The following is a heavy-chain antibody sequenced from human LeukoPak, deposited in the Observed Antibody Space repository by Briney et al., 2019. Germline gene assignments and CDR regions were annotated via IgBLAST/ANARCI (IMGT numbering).Heavy chain of an antibody. V-gene: IGHV3-48*01. CDR3: AKAELGVDTFFDY. CDR2: ISSSSTI. D-gene: IGHD3-3*01. J-gene: IGHJ4*02. Sequence: GGSLRLSCAASGFTFSTYTMDWVRQAPGKGLEWVSYISSSSTIYYADSVQGRFTISRDNSKRTLFLQMNSLRAEDTAFYYCAKAELGVDTFFDYWGQGTLVTVSS. CDR1: GFTFSTYT.